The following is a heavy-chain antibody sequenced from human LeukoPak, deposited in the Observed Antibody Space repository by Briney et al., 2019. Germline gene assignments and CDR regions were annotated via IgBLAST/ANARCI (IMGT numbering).Heavy chain of an antibody. CDR3: AKDAWGVTPNKVYYYYMDV. V-gene: IGHV3-30*02. CDR2: IRSDASYE. CDR1: GFTFSSYG. D-gene: IGHD3-10*01. J-gene: IGHJ6*03. Sequence: QSGGSLRLSCEASGFTFSSYGLHWVRQAPGKGLEWVAFIRSDASYEYYIDSVKGRFTLSRDNSKNTLYLQMSTLRPEDTAVYYCAKDAWGVTPNKVYYYYMDVWGKGTTVTVSS.